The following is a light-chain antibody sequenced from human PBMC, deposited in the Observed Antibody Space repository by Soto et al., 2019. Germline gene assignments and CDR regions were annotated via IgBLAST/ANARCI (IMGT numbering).Light chain of an antibody. CDR2: GAS. Sequence: DVQMTQTPSSVSASVGDRVTITCRASERIGSWLTWYHQKPGKAPKLLIYGASTLRGEVPSRFSGSGSETDFALTISSLQPEDFATYHCQHTDSFPHTFGQGTELEIK. CDR3: QHTDSFPHT. V-gene: IGKV1-12*01. CDR1: ERIGSW. J-gene: IGKJ2*01.